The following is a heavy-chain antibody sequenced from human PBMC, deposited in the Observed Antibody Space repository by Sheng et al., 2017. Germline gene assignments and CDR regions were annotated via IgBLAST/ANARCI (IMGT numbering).Heavy chain of an antibody. V-gene: IGHV1-69*02. CDR1: GGTFSSYT. J-gene: IGHJ3*01. Sequence: QVQLVQSGAEVKKPGSSVKVSCKASGGTFSSYTISWVRQAPGQGLEWMGRIIPILGIANYAQKFQGRVTITADKSTSTAYMELSSLRSEDTAVYYCARVDYYDSSGYYYDHWGQGTMVTVSS. CDR2: IIPILGIA. D-gene: IGHD3-22*01. CDR3: ARVDYYDSSGYYYDH.